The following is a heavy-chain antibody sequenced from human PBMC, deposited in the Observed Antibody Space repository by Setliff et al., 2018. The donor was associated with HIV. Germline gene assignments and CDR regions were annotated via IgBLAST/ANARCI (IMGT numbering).Heavy chain of an antibody. Sequence: GGSLRLSCAASRFTLSSYTMNWVRQAPGKGLEWVSSISSTSSYMYYADSVKGRLTISRDNAKNSLFRQMNSLRVEDTAVYYCAKTSSSSEYYFDYWGQGTLVTVSS. CDR2: ISSTSSYM. D-gene: IGHD6-13*01. CDR3: AKTSSSSEYYFDY. CDR1: RFTLSSYT. V-gene: IGHV3-21*01. J-gene: IGHJ4*02.